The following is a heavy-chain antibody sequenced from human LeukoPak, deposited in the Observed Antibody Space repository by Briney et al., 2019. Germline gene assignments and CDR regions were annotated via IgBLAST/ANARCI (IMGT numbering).Heavy chain of an antibody. V-gene: IGHV4-61*08. J-gene: IGHJ6*02. CDR2: IHYSGRT. CDR3: ATEVAPSDHYYYYGMDV. D-gene: IGHD5-12*01. CDR1: GGSISRGGYY. Sequence: PSETLSLTCTVSGGSISRGGYYWSWVRQPPGKGLEWIGYIHYSGRTNYNPSLKSRVTISVDTSKNQFSLKLSSVPAADTAVYYCATEVAPSDHYYYYGMDVWGQGTTVTV.